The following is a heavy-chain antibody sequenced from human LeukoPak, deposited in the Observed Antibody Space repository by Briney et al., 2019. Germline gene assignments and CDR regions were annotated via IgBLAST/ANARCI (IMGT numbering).Heavy chain of an antibody. D-gene: IGHD3-16*02. V-gene: IGHV4-34*01. J-gene: IGHJ4*02. Sequence: SETLSLTCAVYGGSFNGYYWSWIRQPPGKGLEWIGEINHSGSTNYSPALKSRGTLSVDTSKNQFSLRLSTVTAADTAVYYCATRTFGGVLAYWGQGTLVTVSS. CDR3: ATRTFGGVLAY. CDR2: INHSGST. CDR1: GGSFNGYY.